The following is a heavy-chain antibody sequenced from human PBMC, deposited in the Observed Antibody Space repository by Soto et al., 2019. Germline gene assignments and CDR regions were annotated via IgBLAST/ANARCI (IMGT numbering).Heavy chain of an antibody. Sequence: QVQLVQSGAEVKKPGSSVKVSCKASGGTFSSHGITWVRQAPGQVLEWMGGIIPMFGTPKYAQRFQGRVSITADKSTTTAYMELSSLRSEDTGVYYCAIGSVVVMGAATGGLIYWGQGALVTVSS. D-gene: IGHD2-21*01. CDR1: GGTFSSHG. CDR2: IIPMFGTP. J-gene: IGHJ4*02. V-gene: IGHV1-69*06. CDR3: AIGSVVVMGAATGGLIY.